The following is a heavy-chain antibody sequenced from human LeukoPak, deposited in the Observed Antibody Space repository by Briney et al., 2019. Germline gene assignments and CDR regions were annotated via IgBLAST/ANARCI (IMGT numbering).Heavy chain of an antibody. CDR1: GYTFTSYA. D-gene: IGHD3-9*01. CDR2: INAGNGNT. Sequence: ASVKVSCKASGYTFTSYAMHWVRQAPGQRLEWMGWINAGNGNTKYSQKFQGRVTITRDTSASTAYMELSSLRPEDTAVYYCARERSISYYYGMDVWGQGTTVTVSS. V-gene: IGHV1-3*01. CDR3: ARERSISYYYGMDV. J-gene: IGHJ6*02.